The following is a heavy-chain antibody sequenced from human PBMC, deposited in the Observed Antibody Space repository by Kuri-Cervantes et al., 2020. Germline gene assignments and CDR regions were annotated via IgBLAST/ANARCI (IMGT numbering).Heavy chain of an antibody. CDR1: GFTFSSYW. CDR3: TTPPQWGFY. CDR2: IKQDGSEK. D-gene: IGHD6-19*01. J-gene: IGHJ4*02. V-gene: IGHV3-7*03. Sequence: GGSLRLSCAVSGFTFSSYWMSWVRQAPGKGLEWVANIKQDGSEKYYVDSVKGRFTISRDNAKNSLYLQMNSLKTEDTAVYYCTTPPQWGFYWGQGTLVTVSS.